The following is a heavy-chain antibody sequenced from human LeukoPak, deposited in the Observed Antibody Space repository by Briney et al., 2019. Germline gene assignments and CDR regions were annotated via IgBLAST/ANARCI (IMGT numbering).Heavy chain of an antibody. J-gene: IGHJ6*03. Sequence: PGGSLRLSCAASGFDFSSYGMHWVRQAPGKGLEWVAYIHYDSTTEDYADSVQGRFTISRDNSKNTLYLQMNSLRAEDTAVYYCAKSYYGSGSPMDVWGKGTTVTVSS. D-gene: IGHD3-10*01. CDR2: IHYDSTTE. CDR1: GFDFSSYG. V-gene: IGHV3-30*02. CDR3: AKSYYGSGSPMDV.